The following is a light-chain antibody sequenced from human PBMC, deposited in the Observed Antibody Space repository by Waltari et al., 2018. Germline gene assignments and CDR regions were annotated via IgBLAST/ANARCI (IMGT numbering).Light chain of an antibody. V-gene: IGLV2-11*01. CDR1: SSDVGGYNY. Sequence: QSALTQPRSVSGSPGQSVTISCTGTSSDVGGYNYVSWYQHHPGKAPKLIIYDVTKQPSGVPDRFSASKSDNTASRTISGLQAEDEADYYCCSYAGSITFGVFGGGTKLTVL. J-gene: IGLJ3*02. CDR3: CSYAGSITFGV. CDR2: DVT.